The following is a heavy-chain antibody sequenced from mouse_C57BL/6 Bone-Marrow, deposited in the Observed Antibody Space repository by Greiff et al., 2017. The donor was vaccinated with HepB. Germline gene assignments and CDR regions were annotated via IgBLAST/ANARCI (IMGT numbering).Heavy chain of an antibody. Sequence: DVQLVESGPGLVKPSQSLSLTCSVTGYSITSGYYWNWIRQFPGNKLEWMGYISYDGSNNYNPSLKNRISITRDTSKNQFFLKLNSVTTEDTATYYCARGGPGWYFDVWGTGTTVTVSS. CDR3: ARGGPGWYFDV. CDR1: GYSITSGYY. V-gene: IGHV3-6*01. CDR2: ISYDGSN. J-gene: IGHJ1*03.